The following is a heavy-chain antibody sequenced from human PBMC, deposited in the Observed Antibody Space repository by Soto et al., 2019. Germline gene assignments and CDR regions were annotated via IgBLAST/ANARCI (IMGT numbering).Heavy chain of an antibody. Sequence: SETLSLTCTVSGGSISSGEYFWNWIRQAPGKGLEWIGYIHHSGSTYYNPSLKSRLTISVDTSKNQISLKLNSVTAADTAVYYGDSDTGTYPYDFDDWGQGTMVTVSS. V-gene: IGHV4-30-4*01. CDR1: GGSISSGEYF. CDR2: IHHSGST. CDR3: DSDTGTYPYDFDD. D-gene: IGHD1-26*01. J-gene: IGHJ4*01.